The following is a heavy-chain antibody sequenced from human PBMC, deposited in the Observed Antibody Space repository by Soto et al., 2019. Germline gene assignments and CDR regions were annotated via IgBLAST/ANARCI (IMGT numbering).Heavy chain of an antibody. J-gene: IGHJ6*02. CDR1: GYTFTSYG. V-gene: IGHV1-18*01. D-gene: IGHD3-22*01. CDR3: AARGPTYYYDSSGYWRGNYYYYYGMDV. Sequence: ASVTVSCKASGYTFTSYGISWVRQAPGQGLEWMGWISAYSGSTNYAQKFQERVTITRDMSTSTAYMELSSLRSEDTAVYYCAARGPTYYYDSSGYWRGNYYYYYGMDVWGQGTTVTVSS. CDR2: ISAYSGST.